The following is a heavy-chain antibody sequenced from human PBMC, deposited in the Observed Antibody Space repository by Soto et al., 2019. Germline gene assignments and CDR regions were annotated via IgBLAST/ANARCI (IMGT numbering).Heavy chain of an antibody. D-gene: IGHD2-8*01. CDR3: ARPPYPGCINGVCYPLDY. J-gene: IGHJ4*02. V-gene: IGHV1-46*01. CDR1: GYTFTSYY. CDR2: INPSGGST. Sequence: QVQLVQSGAEVKKPGASVKISCKASGYTFTSYYMHWVRQAPGQGLEWMGIINPSGGSTNYAKKFQGRVAMTRYTSTSTVYMELNSLRSEDTAVYYCARPPYPGCINGVCYPLDYWGQGTLVTVSS.